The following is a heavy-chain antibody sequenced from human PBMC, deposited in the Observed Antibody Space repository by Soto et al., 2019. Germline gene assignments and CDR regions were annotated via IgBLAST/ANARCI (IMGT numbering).Heavy chain of an antibody. Sequence: GRPMRLSCAASGFTFSSYGMHWVRQAQGKGLEWVAVIWYDGSNKYYADSVKGRFTISRDNSKNTLYLQMNSLRAEDTAVYYCARDQQQPHTGWFYYYGMDVWGQGTTVPVS. J-gene: IGHJ6*02. V-gene: IGHV3-33*01. CDR3: ARDQQQPHTGWFYYYGMDV. D-gene: IGHD6-13*01. CDR1: GFTFSSYG. CDR2: IWYDGSNK.